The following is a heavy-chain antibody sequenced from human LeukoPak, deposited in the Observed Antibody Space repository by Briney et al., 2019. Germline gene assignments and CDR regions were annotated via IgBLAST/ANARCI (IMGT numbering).Heavy chain of an antibody. J-gene: IGHJ4*02. D-gene: IGHD6-19*01. CDR2: INTDGTVT. CDR1: GFTFSRYW. Sequence: GGSLRLSCEASGFTFSRYWMHWVRQAPGKGLESVSRINTDGTVTTYADSVKGRFTVSRDNADNTMFLQMNSVRDEDTAVYYCATKQWLAPPPDSWGQGTPVTVSS. CDR3: ATKQWLAPPPDS. V-gene: IGHV3-74*01.